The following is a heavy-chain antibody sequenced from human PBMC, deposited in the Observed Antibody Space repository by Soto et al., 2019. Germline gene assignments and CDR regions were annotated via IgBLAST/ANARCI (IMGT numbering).Heavy chain of an antibody. CDR2: ISGSGGST. V-gene: IGHV3-23*01. J-gene: IGHJ4*02. Sequence: EVQLLESGGGLVQPGGSLRLSCAASGFTFSSYAMSWVRQAPGKGLDWVSAISGSGGSTYYADSVKGRFTISRDNSKNTLYLQMNSLRAEDTAVYYCAKGQRQWLVLGYFDYWGQGTLVTVSS. CDR1: GFTFSSYA. D-gene: IGHD6-19*01. CDR3: AKGQRQWLVLGYFDY.